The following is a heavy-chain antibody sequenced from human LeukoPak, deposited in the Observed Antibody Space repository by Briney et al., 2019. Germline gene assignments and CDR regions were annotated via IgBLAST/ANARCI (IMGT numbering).Heavy chain of an antibody. D-gene: IGHD5-12*01. V-gene: IGHV3-9*01. Sequence: GGSLRDTCAASGFNLDDYAMHWVRQAPYKGLEWVSSISWEPGSSVYAASVKGRFTISKDNAKNSLYLQMNSLRPEDTDLYYCVKDLRLDLHRDTFAAWGQDTMVTVSS. J-gene: IGHJ3*01. CDR1: GFNLDDYA. CDR2: ISWEPGSS. CDR3: VKDLRLDLHRDTFAA.